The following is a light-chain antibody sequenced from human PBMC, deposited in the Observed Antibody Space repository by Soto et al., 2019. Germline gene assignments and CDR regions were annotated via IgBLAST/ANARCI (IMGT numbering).Light chain of an antibody. CDR1: RDDIGTSGF. CDR3: ASSTTTTPYV. CDR2: DVT. Sequence: QSALTQPASVSGSPGQSITISCTGTRDDIGTSGFVSWYQQHPGKAPKLILYDVTYRPSGVSDRFSGSKSDNTASLTISGLQAEDEADYYCASSTTTTPYVLGTGTKVTVL. J-gene: IGLJ1*01. V-gene: IGLV2-14*03.